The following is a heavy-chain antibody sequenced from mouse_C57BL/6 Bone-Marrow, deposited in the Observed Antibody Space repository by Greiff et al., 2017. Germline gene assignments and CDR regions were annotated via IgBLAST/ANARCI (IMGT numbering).Heavy chain of an antibody. D-gene: IGHD2-5*01. J-gene: IGHJ3*01. V-gene: IGHV1-20*01. Sequence: EVKLVESGPELVKPGDSVKISCKASGYSFTGYFMNWVMQSHGKSLEWIGRINPYNGDTFYNQKFKGKATLTVDKSSSTAHMELRSLTSEDSAVYYCARRGSYYSNYWFAYWGQGTLVTVSA. CDR2: INPYNGDT. CDR3: ARRGSYYSNYWFAY. CDR1: GYSFTGYF.